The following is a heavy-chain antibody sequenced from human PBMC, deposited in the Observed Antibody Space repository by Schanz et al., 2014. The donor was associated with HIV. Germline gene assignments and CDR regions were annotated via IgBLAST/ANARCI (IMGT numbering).Heavy chain of an antibody. V-gene: IGHV1-69*01. CDR2: LIPIFGTP. Sequence: QVQLVQSGAEVKKPGSSVKVSCKTSGDSFTSDAINWVRQAPGQGLEWMGGLIPIFGTPNYAQKFQGRVTITADESTDTAYMELRSLRSDDTAMYYCARGLKDSSSFEAFHIWGQGTMVTVSS. D-gene: IGHD6-6*01. J-gene: IGHJ3*02. CDR1: GDSFTSDA. CDR3: ARGLKDSSSFEAFHI.